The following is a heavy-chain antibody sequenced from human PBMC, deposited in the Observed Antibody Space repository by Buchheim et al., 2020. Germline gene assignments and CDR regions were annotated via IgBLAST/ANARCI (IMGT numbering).Heavy chain of an antibody. Sequence: QLQLQESGSGLVKPSQTLSLTCAVSGGSISSGGYSWSWIRQPPGKGLEWIGYIYHSGSTYYNPSLKSRVTISVDRSKNQVSLKLSSVTAADTAVYYCARGRDIVVVTAIPLSGFDPWGQGTL. CDR3: ARGRDIVVVTAIPLSGFDP. D-gene: IGHD2-21*02. V-gene: IGHV4-30-2*01. CDR2: IYHSGST. J-gene: IGHJ5*02. CDR1: GGSISSGGYS.